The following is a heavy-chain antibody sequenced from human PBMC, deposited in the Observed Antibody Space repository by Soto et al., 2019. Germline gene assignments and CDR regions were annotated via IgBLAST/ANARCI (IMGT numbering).Heavy chain of an antibody. CDR3: VGGQYYFDY. CDR1: GFPFTTYG. V-gene: IGHV3-30*03. Sequence: QVQLVESGGGMVQPGRSLRLSCAASGFPFTTYGMHWVHEGPGKGLEWVAVISYDGSNKYYADSVKGRFTISRDNSKNTLYLQMNSLRPEDTALYYCVGGQYYFDYRGQGTLVTVSS. CDR2: ISYDGSNK. J-gene: IGHJ4*02. D-gene: IGHD3-10*01.